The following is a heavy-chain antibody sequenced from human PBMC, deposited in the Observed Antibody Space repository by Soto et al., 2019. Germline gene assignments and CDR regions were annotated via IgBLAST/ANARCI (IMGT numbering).Heavy chain of an antibody. V-gene: IGHV6-1*01. CDR3: ARGVDYYYYYCMDV. CDR1: GDSVSRNSAA. Sequence: SQTLSLTCAISGDSVSRNSAAWNGIRQSPSRGLEWLGRTYYRSKWYNYYAVSVKSRITIDPDTSKNQCSLQLNSVTPEPTAVYYCARGVDYYYYYCMDVWGQGTTVTVSS. J-gene: IGHJ6*02. CDR2: TYYRSKWYN.